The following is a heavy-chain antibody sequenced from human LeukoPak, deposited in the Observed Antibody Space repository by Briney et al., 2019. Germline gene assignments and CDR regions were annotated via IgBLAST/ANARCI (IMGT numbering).Heavy chain of an antibody. CDR2: IRYDGSNK. CDR3: AKQGNYYDSWFDP. CDR1: GFTFSSYG. Sequence: GGSLRLSCAASGFTFSSYGMHWVREAPGKGLEWVAFIRYDGSNKYYADSVKGRFTISRDNSKNTLYLQMNSLRAEDTAVYYCAKQGNYYDSWFDPWGQGTLVTVSS. D-gene: IGHD3-22*01. V-gene: IGHV3-30*02. J-gene: IGHJ5*02.